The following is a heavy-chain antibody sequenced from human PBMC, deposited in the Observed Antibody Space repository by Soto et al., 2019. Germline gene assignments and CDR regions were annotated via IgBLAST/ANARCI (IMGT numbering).Heavy chain of an antibody. CDR2: ISGSGGST. J-gene: IGHJ6*02. V-gene: IGHV3-23*01. D-gene: IGHD2-2*01. CDR1: GFTFSSYA. Sequence: GGSLRLSCAASGFTFSSYAMSWVRQAPGKGLEWVSAISGSGGSTYYADSVKGRFTISRDNSKNTLYLQMNSLRAEDTAVYYCAKYRSSTIYYYYGMDVWGQGTTVTVSS. CDR3: AKYRSSTIYYYYGMDV.